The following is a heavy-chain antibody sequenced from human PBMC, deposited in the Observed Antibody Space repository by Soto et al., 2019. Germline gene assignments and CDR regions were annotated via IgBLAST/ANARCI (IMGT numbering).Heavy chain of an antibody. D-gene: IGHD3-16*01. CDR2: LYTGTDT. CDR3: AKKEEYDHVWGKSPLD. CDR1: GFTVSSSY. V-gene: IGHV3-53*01. J-gene: IGHJ4*03. Sequence: GGSLRLSCAASGFTVSSSYLTWVRQAPGKGLEWVAILYTGTDTVYADSVKGRFTISRDNSKNTLYLQMNNLRAEDTALYYCAKKEEYDHVWGKSPLDWGQGTLVTVSS.